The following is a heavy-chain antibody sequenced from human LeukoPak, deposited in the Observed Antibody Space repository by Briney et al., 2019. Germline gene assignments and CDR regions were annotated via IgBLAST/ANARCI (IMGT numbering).Heavy chain of an antibody. D-gene: IGHD2-15*01. CDR1: GYTFTGYY. CDR2: INPNSGGT. Sequence: VASVKVSCKASGYTFTGYYIHWVRQAPGQGLEWMGWINPNSGGTNYAQKFQGRVTMTRDTSISTAYMELSRLRSDDTAVYYCAREYCSGGSCGFDYWGQGTLVTVSS. J-gene: IGHJ4*02. CDR3: AREYCSGGSCGFDY. V-gene: IGHV1-2*02.